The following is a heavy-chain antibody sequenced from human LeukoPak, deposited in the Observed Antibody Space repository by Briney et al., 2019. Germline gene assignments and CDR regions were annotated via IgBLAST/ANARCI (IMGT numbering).Heavy chain of an antibody. Sequence: GGSLRLSCAASGFTFSSYGMHWVRQAPGQGLEYVSAINSNGDSTYYANSVKGRFTISRDNSKNTLYLQMGSLRAEDMAMYYCARVGYCSSTSCFTNFFDYWGQGTLVTVSS. D-gene: IGHD2-2*01. V-gene: IGHV3-64*01. J-gene: IGHJ4*02. CDR2: INSNGDST. CDR3: ARVGYCSSTSCFTNFFDY. CDR1: GFTFSSYG.